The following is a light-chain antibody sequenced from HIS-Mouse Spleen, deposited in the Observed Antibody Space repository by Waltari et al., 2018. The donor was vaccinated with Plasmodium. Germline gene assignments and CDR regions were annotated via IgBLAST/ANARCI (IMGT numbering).Light chain of an antibody. V-gene: IGKV1-5*03. CDR3: QQYNSYSPWT. CDR2: KAS. CDR1: QRISSW. J-gene: IGKJ1*01. Sequence: DIQMTQSHSTLSASVGHRVTITCRASQRISSWLAWYQQKPGKAPKLLIYKASSLESGVPSRFSGSGSGTEFTLTISSLQPDDFATYYCQQYNSYSPWTFGQGTKVEIK.